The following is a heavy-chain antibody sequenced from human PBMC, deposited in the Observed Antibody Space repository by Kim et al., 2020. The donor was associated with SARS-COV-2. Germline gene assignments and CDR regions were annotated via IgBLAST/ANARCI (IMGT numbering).Heavy chain of an antibody. Sequence: GGSLRLSCAASGFTFSSYSMNWVRQAPGKGLEWVSSISSSSSSYIYYADSVKGRFTISRDNAKNSLYLQMNSLRAEDTAVYYCARDLLEIMYSSSLSGGMDVWGQGTTVTVSS. CDR1: GFTFSSYS. D-gene: IGHD6-13*01. V-gene: IGHV3-21*04. J-gene: IGHJ6*02. CDR3: ARDLLEIMYSSSLSGGMDV. CDR2: ISSSSSSYI.